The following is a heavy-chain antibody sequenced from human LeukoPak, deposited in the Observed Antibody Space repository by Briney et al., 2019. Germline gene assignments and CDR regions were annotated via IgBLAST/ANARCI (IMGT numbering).Heavy chain of an antibody. V-gene: IGHV3-15*01. CDR2: IKSKTDGGTT. Sequence: MAGGSLRLSCTASGFTFGDYAMSWVRQAPGKGLEWVGRIKSKTDGGTTDYAAPVKGRFTISRDDSKNTLYLQMNSLKTEDTAVYYCTSYGSGSYFPELYYYYGMDVWGQGTTVIVSS. D-gene: IGHD3-10*01. CDR3: TSYGSGSYFPELYYYYGMDV. CDR1: GFTFGDYA. J-gene: IGHJ6*02.